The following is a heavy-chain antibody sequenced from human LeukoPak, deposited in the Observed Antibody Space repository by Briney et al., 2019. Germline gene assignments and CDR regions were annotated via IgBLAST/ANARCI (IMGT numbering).Heavy chain of an antibody. Sequence: PGGSPRLSCAASGFTFSSHAMSWVRQAPGKGLEWVSAISGSGGSTYYADSVKGRFTISRDNSKNTLYLQMNSLRAEDTAVYYCAKPHYMTTVTKNYYGMDVWGQGTTVTVSS. CDR2: ISGSGGST. CDR1: GFTFSSHA. D-gene: IGHD4-17*01. V-gene: IGHV3-23*01. J-gene: IGHJ6*02. CDR3: AKPHYMTTVTKNYYGMDV.